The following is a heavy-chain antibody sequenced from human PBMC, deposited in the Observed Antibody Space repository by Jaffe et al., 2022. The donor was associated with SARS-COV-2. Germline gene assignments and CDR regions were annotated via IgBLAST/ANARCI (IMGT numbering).Heavy chain of an antibody. CDR2: IIPILGIA. CDR3: ARGRSLAGGGSDWFDP. V-gene: IGHV1-69*02. D-gene: IGHD6-6*01. CDR1: GGTFSSYT. Sequence: QVQLVQSGAEVKKPGSSVKVSCKASGGTFSSYTISWVRQAPGQGLEWMGRIIPILGIANYAQKFQGRVTITADKSTSTAYMELSSLRSEDTAVYYCARGRSLAGGGSDWFDPWGQGTLVTVSS. J-gene: IGHJ5*02.